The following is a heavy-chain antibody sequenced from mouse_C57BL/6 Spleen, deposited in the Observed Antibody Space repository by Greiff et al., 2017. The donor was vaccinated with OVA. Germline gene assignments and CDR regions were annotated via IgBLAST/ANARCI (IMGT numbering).Heavy chain of an antibody. J-gene: IGHJ2*01. CDR2: ISDGGSYT. CDR1: GFTFSSYA. Sequence: EVHLVESGGGLVKPGGSLKLSCAASGFTFSSYAMSWVRQTPEKRLEWVATISDGGSYTYYPDNVKGRFTISRDNAKNNQYLQMSHLKSEDTAMYYCARGSSATSHYFDYWGQGTTLTVSS. CDR3: ARGSSATSHYFDY. D-gene: IGHD3-1*01. V-gene: IGHV5-4*01.